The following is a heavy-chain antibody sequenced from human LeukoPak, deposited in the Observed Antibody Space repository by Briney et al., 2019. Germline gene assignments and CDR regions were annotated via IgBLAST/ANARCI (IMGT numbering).Heavy chain of an antibody. D-gene: IGHD6-13*01. CDR3: AKGGSSSWDYFDS. CDR1: GFTFSSYG. Sequence: GGSLRLSCAASGFTFSSYGMSWVRQAPGKGLEWVSALTPSGSSTYYADSVKGRFTFSRDNSKNTLYLQMNSLRVEDTAIYYCAKGGSSSWDYFDSWGQGTLVTVSS. V-gene: IGHV3-23*01. J-gene: IGHJ4*02. CDR2: LTPSGSST.